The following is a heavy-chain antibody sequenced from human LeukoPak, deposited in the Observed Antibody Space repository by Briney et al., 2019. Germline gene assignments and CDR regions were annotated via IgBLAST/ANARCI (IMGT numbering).Heavy chain of an antibody. CDR1: GGSISSGSYY. V-gene: IGHV4-61*02. CDR2: FYTSGST. CDR3: ARRRWLQFDY. Sequence: PSETPSLTCTVSGGSISSGSYYWSWIRQPAGKGLEWIGRFYTSGSTNYNPSLKSRVTISVDTSKNQFSLKLSSVTAADTAVYYCARRRWLQFDYWGQGTLVTVSS. J-gene: IGHJ4*02. D-gene: IGHD5-24*01.